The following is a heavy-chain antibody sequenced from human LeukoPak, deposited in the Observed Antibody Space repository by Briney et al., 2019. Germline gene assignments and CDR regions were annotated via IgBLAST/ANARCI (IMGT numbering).Heavy chain of an antibody. J-gene: IGHJ4*02. V-gene: IGHV4-39*01. CDR1: GGSISSGSHH. CDR2: IYYSRTT. CDR3: VRHDGRSGGTMGALDS. Sequence: SETLSLTCTVSGGSISSGSHHWGWFRQSPGKGLEWIGSIYYSRTTYYNPSLNSRVTISVVTSKNQFSLQLNSVTAADTAVYYCVRHDGRSGGTMGALDSWGQGSLVIVSS. D-gene: IGHD4-23*01.